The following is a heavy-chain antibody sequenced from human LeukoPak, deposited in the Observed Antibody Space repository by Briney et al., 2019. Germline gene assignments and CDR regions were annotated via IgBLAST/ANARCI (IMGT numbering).Heavy chain of an antibody. CDR2: INTNTGNP. CDR3: ARDLDTEDVVATIGYYFDY. CDR1: GYTFTSYA. D-gene: IGHD5-12*01. V-gene: IGHV7-4-1*02. J-gene: IGHJ4*02. Sequence: ASVKVSCKASGYTFTSYAMNWVRQAPGQGLEWMGWINTNTGNPTYAQGFTGRFVFSLDTSVSTAYLQISSLKAEDTAVYYCARDLDTEDVVATIGYYFDYWGQGTLSPSPQ.